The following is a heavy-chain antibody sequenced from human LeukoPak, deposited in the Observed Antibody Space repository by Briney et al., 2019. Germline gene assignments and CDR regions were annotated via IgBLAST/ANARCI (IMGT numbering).Heavy chain of an antibody. D-gene: IGHD3-16*02. Sequence: GASVKVSCKASGGTFSSYAISWVRQAPGKGLEWMGGFDPEDGETIYPQKFQGRVTMTEDTSTDTAYMELRSLRSEDTAVYYCATYKRITFGGIIVLDYFDYWGQGTLVTVSS. CDR1: GGTFSSYA. CDR3: ATYKRITFGGIIVLDYFDY. J-gene: IGHJ4*02. CDR2: FDPEDGET. V-gene: IGHV1-24*01.